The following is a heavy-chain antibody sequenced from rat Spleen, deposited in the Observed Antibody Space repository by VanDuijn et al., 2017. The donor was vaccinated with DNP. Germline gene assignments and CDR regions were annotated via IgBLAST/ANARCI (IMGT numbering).Heavy chain of an antibody. CDR1: GFTFNNYW. Sequence: EVQLVESGGDLVQPGRSLKLSCVASGFTFNNYWMTWIRQVPGKGLEWVASITSSGGSTYYPDSVKGRFTGSRDDAKTTLYLQMNSLRSEDTATYYCTRTDGSYGFDYWGQGVMVTVSS. V-gene: IGHV5-31*01. CDR3: TRTDGSYGFDY. D-gene: IGHD1-3*01. CDR2: ITSSGGST. J-gene: IGHJ2*01.